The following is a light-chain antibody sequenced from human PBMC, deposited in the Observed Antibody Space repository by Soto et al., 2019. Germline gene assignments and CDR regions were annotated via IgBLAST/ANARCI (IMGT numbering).Light chain of an antibody. V-gene: IGKV3-15*01. CDR2: GAS. CDR3: QQYNNWPPWT. CDR1: QSVSSN. Sequence: EMVMTQSPATLSVSPGERATLSCRASQSVSSNLAWYQQKPGQAPRLLIYGASTRVTGIPARFSGSGSGTEFTLTISSLLSEDFAVYYCQQYNNWPPWTFGQGTKVEI. J-gene: IGKJ1*01.